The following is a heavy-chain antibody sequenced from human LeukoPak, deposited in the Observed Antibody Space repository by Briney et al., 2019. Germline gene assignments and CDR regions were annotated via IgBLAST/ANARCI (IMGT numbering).Heavy chain of an antibody. V-gene: IGHV4-59*12. Sequence: SETLSLTCTVSGGYIDRYYWNWIRQPAGKGLEWIGHIHYSGGADYSPSLKSRVSISLDTSKNHFSLRLTSVTAADTGVYFCARAERASSHIWGQGTIITVSS. CDR3: ARAERASSHI. CDR1: GGYIDRYY. J-gene: IGHJ3*02. CDR2: IHYSGGA.